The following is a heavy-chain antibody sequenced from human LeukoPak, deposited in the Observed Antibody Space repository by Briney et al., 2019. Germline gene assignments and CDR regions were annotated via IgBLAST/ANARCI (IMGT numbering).Heavy chain of an antibody. D-gene: IGHD3-10*01. CDR3: ARVLWFGEPPYNWFDP. CDR2: IYHSGST. J-gene: IGHJ5*02. Sequence: SETLSLTCAVSGGSIRSGGYYWSWIRQPPGKGLEWIGYIYHSGSTYYNPSLKSRVTISVDRSQNQFSLKLSSVTAADTAVYYCARVLWFGEPPYNWFDPWGQGTLVTVSS. V-gene: IGHV4-30-2*01. CDR1: GGSIRSGGYY.